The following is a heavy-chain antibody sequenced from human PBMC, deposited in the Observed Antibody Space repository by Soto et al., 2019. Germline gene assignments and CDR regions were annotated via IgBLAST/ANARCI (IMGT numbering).Heavy chain of an antibody. J-gene: IGHJ4*02. D-gene: IGHD3-22*01. V-gene: IGHV1-2*04. Sequence: ASVKVSCKASGYTFTGYYMHWVRQAPGQGLEWMGWINPNSGGTNYAQKFQGWVTMTRDTSISTAYMELSRLRSDDTAVYYCARVGGAMYYYDSSGYYDYWGQGTLVTVYS. CDR3: ARVGGAMYYYDSSGYYDY. CDR2: INPNSGGT. CDR1: GYTFTGYY.